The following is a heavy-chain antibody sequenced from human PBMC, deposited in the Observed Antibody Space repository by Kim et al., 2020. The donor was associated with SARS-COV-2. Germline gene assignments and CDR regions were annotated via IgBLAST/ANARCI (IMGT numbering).Heavy chain of an antibody. J-gene: IGHJ5*02. CDR1: GYTFTSYA. D-gene: IGHD5-18*01. V-gene: IGHV7-4-1*02. CDR3: AREKYSYGLNCFDP. Sequence: ASVKVSCKASGYTFTSYAMNWVRQAPGQGLEWMGWINTNTGNPTYAQGFTGRFVFSLDTSVSTAYLQISSLKAEDTAVYYCAREKYSYGLNCFDPWGQGTLVTVSS. CDR2: INTNTGNP.